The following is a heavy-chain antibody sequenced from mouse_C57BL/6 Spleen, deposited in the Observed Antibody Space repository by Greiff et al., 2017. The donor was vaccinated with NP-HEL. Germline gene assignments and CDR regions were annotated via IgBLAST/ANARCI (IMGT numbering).Heavy chain of an antibody. V-gene: IGHV5-6*01. CDR1: GFTFSSYG. Sequence: EVQVVESGGDLVKPGGSLKLSCAASGFTFSSYGMSWVRQTPDKRLEWVATISSGGSYTYYQDSVKGRFTISRDNAKNTLYRQMSSLKSEDTAMYYCARHKDYYAMDYWGQGTSVTVAS. J-gene: IGHJ4*01. CDR2: ISSGGSYT. CDR3: ARHKDYYAMDY.